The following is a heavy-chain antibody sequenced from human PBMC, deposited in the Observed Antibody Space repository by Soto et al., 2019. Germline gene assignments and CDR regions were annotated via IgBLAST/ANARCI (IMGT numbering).Heavy chain of an antibody. D-gene: IGHD1-1*01. CDR3: VNAGTMTGTGTTPRSFDI. V-gene: IGHV3-30*18. Sequence: GGSLRLSCAASGFMFNAYGMHWVRQAPGKGLEWVAVISFDGSNQYYEESVKGRLTISRDNSMDTVYLQMHSLRAEDTAVYFCVNAGTMTGTGTTPRSFDIWGRGTMVTVSS. CDR2: ISFDGSNQ. CDR1: GFMFNAYG. J-gene: IGHJ3*02.